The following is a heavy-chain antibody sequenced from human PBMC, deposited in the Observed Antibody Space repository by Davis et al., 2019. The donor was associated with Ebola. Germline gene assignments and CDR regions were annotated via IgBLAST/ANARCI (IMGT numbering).Heavy chain of an antibody. V-gene: IGHV3-53*01. Sequence: GESLKISSEVSGFSVSGKYMSWVRQAPGKGPEWVAVFYTDERTYYADSVKGRFTVSRDNSENMLYLQMSTLRVEDTAVYYCARHVDGDFWYFDLWGRGTRVTVSS. CDR1: GFSVSGKY. D-gene: IGHD4-17*01. CDR3: ARHVDGDFWYFDL. CDR2: FYTDERT. J-gene: IGHJ2*01.